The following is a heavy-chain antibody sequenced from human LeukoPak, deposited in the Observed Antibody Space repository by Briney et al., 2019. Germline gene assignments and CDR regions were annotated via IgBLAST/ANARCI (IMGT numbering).Heavy chain of an antibody. CDR3: ARKLRYCSSTSCYSFDY. D-gene: IGHD2-2*02. CDR1: GYTFTSHG. CDR2: ISTYNGDA. V-gene: IGHV1-18*01. J-gene: IGHJ4*02. Sequence: GASVKVSCKASGYTFTSHGITWLRQAPGQGLEWMGWISTYNGDANFPQKLQGRVTMTTDTSTSTAYMELRSLRSDDTAVYYCARKLRYCSSTSCYSFDYWGQGTLVTVSS.